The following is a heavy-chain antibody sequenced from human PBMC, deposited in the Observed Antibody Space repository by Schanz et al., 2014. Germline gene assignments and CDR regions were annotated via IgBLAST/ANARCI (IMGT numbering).Heavy chain of an antibody. V-gene: IGHV3-33*06. CDR1: GITLSGYG. Sequence: QVQLVESGGGVVQPGRSLRLSCAASGITLSGYGLHWVRQAPGKGPEWVAFIEYDEKNEYYADSVKGRFSISRDNSKNTLYLQMNSLRAEDTAVYYCAKDVRPVANTVHFYYMDVWGQGTTVTVSS. CDR2: IEYDEKNE. J-gene: IGHJ6*02. CDR3: AKDVRPVANTVHFYYMDV. D-gene: IGHD6-19*01.